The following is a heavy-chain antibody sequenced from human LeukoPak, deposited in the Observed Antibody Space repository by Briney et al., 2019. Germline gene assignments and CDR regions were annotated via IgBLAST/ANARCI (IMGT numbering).Heavy chain of an antibody. D-gene: IGHD6-13*01. J-gene: IGHJ4*02. Sequence: GASVKVSCKASGYTFTSYDINWVRQATGQGLEWMGWMNPNSGNTGYAQKFQGRVTMTRNTSISTAYMELSSLRSEDTAVYYCARYSAAAGWYFDYWGQGTLVTVSS. CDR2: MNPNSGNT. CDR1: GYTFTSYD. CDR3: ARYSAAAGWYFDY. V-gene: IGHV1-8*01.